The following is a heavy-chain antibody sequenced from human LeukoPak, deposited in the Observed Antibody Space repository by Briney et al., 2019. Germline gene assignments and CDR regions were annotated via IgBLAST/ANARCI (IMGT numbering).Heavy chain of an antibody. CDR1: GDSISSYY. Sequence: SETLSLTCTVSGDSISSYYWSWIRQPPGRGLEWIGSISYGGSTYYSPSLESRVTISVDTSKNQFSLRLSSVTAADTAVYYCARQALWFFDHWGQGTLVTVSS. CDR2: ISYGGST. CDR3: ARQALWFFDH. V-gene: IGHV4-39*01. J-gene: IGHJ4*02. D-gene: IGHD2-21*01.